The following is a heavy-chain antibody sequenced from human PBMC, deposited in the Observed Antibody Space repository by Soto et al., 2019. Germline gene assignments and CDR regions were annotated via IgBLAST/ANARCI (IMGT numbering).Heavy chain of an antibody. CDR2: ISAYNGNT. J-gene: IGHJ4*02. V-gene: IGHV1-18*04. CDR1: GYTFTSYG. D-gene: IGHD6-13*01. CDR3: ARDIYSSSWFKDLDY. Sequence: ASVKVSCKASGYTFTSYGISWVRQAPGQGLEWMGWISAYNGNTNYAQKLQGRVTMTTDTSTSTAYMELRSLRSDDTAVYYCARDIYSSSWFKDLDYWGQGTLVTVSS.